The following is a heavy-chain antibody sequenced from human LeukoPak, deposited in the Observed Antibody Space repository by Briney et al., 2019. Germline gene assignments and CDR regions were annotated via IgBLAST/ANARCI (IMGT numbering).Heavy chain of an antibody. V-gene: IGHV4-59*11. CDR3: ARGAVVENYYYYYMDV. Sequence: SETLFLTCNVSGGSISRHFWSWIRQPPGKRLEWIGYIYCSGSTNYNPSLKIRVTISVDTSKNQFSLRLSSVTAADTAVYYCARGAVVENYYYYYMDVWGKGTTVAVSS. D-gene: IGHD2-2*01. CDR1: GGSISRHF. CDR2: IYCSGST. J-gene: IGHJ6*03.